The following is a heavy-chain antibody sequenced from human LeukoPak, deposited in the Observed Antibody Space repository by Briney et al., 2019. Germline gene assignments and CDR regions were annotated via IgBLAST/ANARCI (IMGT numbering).Heavy chain of an antibody. J-gene: IGHJ6*03. Sequence: PSETLSLTCAVYGGSFRGYYWSWIRQPPGKGLEWIGEINHSGSTNYNPSLKSRVTISVDTSKNQFSLKLSSVTAADTAVYYCARGSAPRYYYYYYMDVWGKGTTVTVSS. CDR3: ARGSAPRYYYYYYMDV. CDR2: INHSGST. D-gene: IGHD6-6*01. V-gene: IGHV4-34*01. CDR1: GGSFRGYY.